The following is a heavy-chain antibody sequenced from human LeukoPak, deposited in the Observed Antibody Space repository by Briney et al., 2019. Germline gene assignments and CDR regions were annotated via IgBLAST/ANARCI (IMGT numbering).Heavy chain of an antibody. Sequence: PSETLSLTCAVYGGSFSGYYWSWIRQPPGKGLEWIGEINHSGSTNYNPSLKSRVTISVDTSKNQFSLKLSSVTAEDTAVYYCASIVATILIGPSFDYWGQGTLVTVSS. CDR3: ASIVATILIGPSFDY. J-gene: IGHJ4*02. CDR2: INHSGST. V-gene: IGHV4-34*01. CDR1: GGSFSGYY. D-gene: IGHD5-12*01.